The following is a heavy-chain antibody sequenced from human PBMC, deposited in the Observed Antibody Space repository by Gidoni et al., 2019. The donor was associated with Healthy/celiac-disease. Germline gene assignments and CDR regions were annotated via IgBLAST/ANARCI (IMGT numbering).Heavy chain of an antibody. J-gene: IGHJ4*02. CDR2: ISSSSSTI. CDR3: ARDVENYDILTGQGIDY. V-gene: IGHV3-48*04. CDR1: GFHFSSYS. Sequence: EVQLVESGGGLVQPGGSLRLSCAASGFHFSSYSMNWVRQAPGKGLEWVSYISSSSSTIYYADSVKGRFTISRDNAKNSLYLQMNSLRAEDTAVYYCARDVENYDILTGQGIDYWGQGTLVTVSS. D-gene: IGHD3-9*01.